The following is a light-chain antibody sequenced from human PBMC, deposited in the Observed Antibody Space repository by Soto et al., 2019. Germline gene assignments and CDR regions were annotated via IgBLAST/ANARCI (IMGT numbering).Light chain of an antibody. J-gene: IGKJ2*01. CDR1: QSVSTTS. CDR3: QQYGGSPFT. V-gene: IGKV3-20*01. Sequence: EIVLTQSPGTLSLPPGERATFSCRPSQSVSTTSLAWYQQKPGLPPRLLMYATSSRATGIPDRFTGSGSATDFTLTISRVEPGDSAVYYCQQYGGSPFTFGQGTKLEI. CDR2: ATS.